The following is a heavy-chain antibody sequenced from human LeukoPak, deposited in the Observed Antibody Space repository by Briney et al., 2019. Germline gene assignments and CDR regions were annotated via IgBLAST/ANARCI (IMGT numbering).Heavy chain of an antibody. CDR3: ARDRRSSSWYGVENWFDP. Sequence: SETLSLTCTVSGDSISSYYWSWIRQPPGKGLEWTGYIYTSGGTNYIPSLKGRVTISIDTSKNQFSLKLSSVTAADTAVYYCARDRRSSSWYGVENWFDPWGQGTLVTVSS. J-gene: IGHJ5*02. D-gene: IGHD6-13*01. CDR2: IYTSGGT. V-gene: IGHV4-59*01. CDR1: GDSISSYY.